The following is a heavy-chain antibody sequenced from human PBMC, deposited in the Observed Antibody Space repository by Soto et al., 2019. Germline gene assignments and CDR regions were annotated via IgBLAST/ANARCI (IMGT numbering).Heavy chain of an antibody. V-gene: IGHV4-61*01. CDR2: IYYTGST. CDR1: GGSISISTYY. Sequence: SETLSLTCTVSGGSISISTYYWVWNIQPPGKGLEWIGYIYYTGSTNYNPSLKSRVSISLDTSKNQFSLKLTSVTAADTAVYYCARDILTGRMGMDVWGQGTTVTVSS. D-gene: IGHD3-9*01. CDR3: ARDILTGRMGMDV. J-gene: IGHJ6*02.